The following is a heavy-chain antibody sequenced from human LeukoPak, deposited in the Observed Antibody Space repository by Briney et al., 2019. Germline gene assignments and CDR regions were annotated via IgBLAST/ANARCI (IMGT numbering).Heavy chain of an antibody. CDR3: AIDGLGAYSAFDI. J-gene: IGHJ3*02. CDR1: GFTFSTYS. CDR2: ISSSSNTI. Sequence: GGSLRLSCAASGFTFSTYSMNWVRQAPGRGLEWVSYISSSSNTIYYADSVKGRFTISRDNAKNSLYLQMNSLRAEDTAVYYCAIDGLGAYSAFDIWGQGTMLTVSS. V-gene: IGHV3-48*01. D-gene: IGHD1-26*01.